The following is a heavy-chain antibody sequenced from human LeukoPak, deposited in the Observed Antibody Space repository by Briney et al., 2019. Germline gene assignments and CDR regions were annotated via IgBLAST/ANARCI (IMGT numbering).Heavy chain of an antibody. J-gene: IGHJ4*02. D-gene: IGHD2-8*02. CDR3: AKGLSDPNLVLDS. Sequence: GGSLKLSCAASGFTFTNYAMTWVRQAPGKGLEWVSSFTASGGRTYYADSVKGRFTISRDNSKNTLYLQLNSLSAADTALYFCAKGLSDPNLVLDSWGQGTLVTVSS. CDR2: FTASGGRT. V-gene: IGHV3-23*01. CDR1: GFTFTNYA.